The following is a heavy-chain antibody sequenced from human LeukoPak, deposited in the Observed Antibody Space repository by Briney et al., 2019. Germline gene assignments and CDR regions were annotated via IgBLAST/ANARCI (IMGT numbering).Heavy chain of an antibody. CDR2: INHNSGGT. Sequence: ASVKVSCKASGYTFTGYYMHWVRQAPGQGLEWMGWINHNSGGTNYAQKFQGRVTMTRDTSISTAYMELSRLRSDDTAVYYCARALNCSGGSCYTPYYYYYMDVWGKGTTVTVSS. D-gene: IGHD2-15*01. CDR1: GYTFTGYY. V-gene: IGHV1-2*02. J-gene: IGHJ6*03. CDR3: ARALNCSGGSCYTPYYYYYMDV.